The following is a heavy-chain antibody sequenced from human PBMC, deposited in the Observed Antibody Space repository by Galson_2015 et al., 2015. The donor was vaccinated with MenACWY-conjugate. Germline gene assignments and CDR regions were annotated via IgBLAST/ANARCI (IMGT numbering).Heavy chain of an antibody. CDR3: AKTYCSRTNCREPNWYFDL. V-gene: IGHV3-23*01. CDR2: MSGSGGSR. D-gene: IGHD2-2*01. Sequence: SLRLSCAASGFIFSSYAMSWVRQAPGKGLEWVSAMSGSGGSRNYADSVKGRFTISRDNSKNTLYLQMNSLRAEDAAVCYCAKTYCSRTNCREPNWYFDLWGRGTLVTVSS. CDR1: GFIFSSYA. J-gene: IGHJ2*01.